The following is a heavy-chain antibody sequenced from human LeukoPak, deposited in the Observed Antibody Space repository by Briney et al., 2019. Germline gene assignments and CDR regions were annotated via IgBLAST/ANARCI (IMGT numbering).Heavy chain of an antibody. CDR1: GFTFSSYA. J-gene: IGHJ4*02. D-gene: IGHD6-25*01. CDR2: ISYDGSNK. V-gene: IGHV3-30*04. CDR3: AKESSMRPIDY. Sequence: PGGSLRLSCAASGFTFSSYAMHWVRQAPGKGLEWVAVISYDGSNKYYADSVKGRFTISRDNSKNTLYLQMNSLRAEDTAVYYCAKESSMRPIDYWGQGTLVTVSS.